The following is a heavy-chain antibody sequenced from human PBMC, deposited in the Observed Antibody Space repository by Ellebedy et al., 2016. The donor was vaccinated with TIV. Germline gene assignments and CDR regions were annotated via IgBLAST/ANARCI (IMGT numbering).Heavy chain of an antibody. J-gene: IGHJ4*02. CDR1: GGSISSSSYY. CDR3: ARQCRKLTGGDVVVPAAMASHDCLDY. CDR2: IYYSGST. V-gene: IGHV4-39*01. Sequence: SETLSLXXTVSGGSISSSSYYWGWIRQPPGKGLEWIGSIYYSGSTYYNPSLKSRVTISVDTSKNQFSLKLSSVTAADTAVYYCARQCRKLTGGDVVVPAAMASHDCLDYWGQGTLVTVSS. D-gene: IGHD2-2*01.